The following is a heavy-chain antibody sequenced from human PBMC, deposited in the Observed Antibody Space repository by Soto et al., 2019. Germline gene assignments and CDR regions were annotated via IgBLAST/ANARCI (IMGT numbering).Heavy chain of an antibody. Sequence: KTSETLSLTCTVSGGSVSSGSYYWSWIRQPPGKGLEWIGYIYYSGSTNYNPSLKSRVTISVDTSKNQFSLKLSSVTAADTAVYYCARGSYNWKLYYYYGMDVWGQGTTVTVSS. D-gene: IGHD1-20*01. V-gene: IGHV4-61*01. CDR1: GGSVSSGSYY. J-gene: IGHJ6*02. CDR3: ARGSYNWKLYYYYGMDV. CDR2: IYYSGST.